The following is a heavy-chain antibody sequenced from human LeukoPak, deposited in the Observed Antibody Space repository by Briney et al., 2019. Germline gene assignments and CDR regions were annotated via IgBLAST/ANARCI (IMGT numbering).Heavy chain of an antibody. CDR2: ISGSGGST. J-gene: IGHJ4*02. V-gene: IGHV3-23*01. CDR3: AKDTAGSGWLVSGDY. D-gene: IGHD6-19*01. Sequence: PGGSLRLSCAASGFTFSNYAMSWVRQAPGKGLEWVSAISGSGGSTYYADSVKGRFTISRDNSKNTLYLQMNSLRAEDTAVYYCAKDTAGSGWLVSGDYWGQGTLVTVSS. CDR1: GFTFSNYA.